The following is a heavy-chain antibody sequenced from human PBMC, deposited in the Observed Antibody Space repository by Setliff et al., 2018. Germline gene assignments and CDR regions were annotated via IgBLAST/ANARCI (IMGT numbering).Heavy chain of an antibody. CDR2: INPYSDDT. V-gene: IGHV1-2*02. D-gene: IGHD3-3*01. CDR1: GYIFTNYH. CDR3: ARSNYDFWSGYPNWFDP. Sequence: GASVKVSCKASGYIFTNYHIHWVRQAPGQGLEWMGWINPYSDDTHYAQNFQGRITMTMDTSISTVYMELSSLRSDDTAVYYCARSNYDFWSGYPNWFDPRGQGSLVTVSS. J-gene: IGHJ5*02.